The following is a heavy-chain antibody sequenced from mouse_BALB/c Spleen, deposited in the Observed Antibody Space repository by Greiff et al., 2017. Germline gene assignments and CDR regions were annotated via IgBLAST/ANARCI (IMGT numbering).Heavy chain of an antibody. CDR1: GFTFTDYY. V-gene: IGHV7-3*02. CDR2: IRNKANGYTT. CDR3: ARLGSSYSWFAY. J-gene: IGHJ3*01. Sequence: EVMLVESGGGLVQPGGSLRLSCATSGFTFTDYYMSWVRQPPGKALEWLGFIRNKANGYTTEYSASVKGRFTISRDNSQSILYLQMNTLRAEDSATYSCARLGSSYSWFAYWGQGTLVTVSA. D-gene: IGHD1-1*01.